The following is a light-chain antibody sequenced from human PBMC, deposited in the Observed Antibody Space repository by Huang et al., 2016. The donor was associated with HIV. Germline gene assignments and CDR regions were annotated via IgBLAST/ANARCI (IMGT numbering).Light chain of an antibody. CDR2: DAS. Sequence: EIVLTQSPATLSLTPGARANLSCRASQSVSSPLAWYQQKPGQAPSLLIYDASNRATGIPVRFRGSGSGTDFTLTIGSLEPGDSAIYYCQHRSNWPPYTFGQGTKLEIK. J-gene: IGKJ2*01. CDR1: QSVSSP. V-gene: IGKV3-11*01. CDR3: QHRSNWPPYT.